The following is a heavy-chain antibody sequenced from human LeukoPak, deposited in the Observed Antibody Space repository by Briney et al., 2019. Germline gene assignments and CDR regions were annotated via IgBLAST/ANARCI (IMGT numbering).Heavy chain of an antibody. CDR3: ARAAGGYSSGWYYG. V-gene: IGHV4-59*12. Sequence: PSETLSLTCTVSGGSISSYYWSWIRQPPGKGLEWIGYIYYSGSTNYNPSLKSRVTISVDKSKNQFSLKLSSVTAADTAVYYCARAAGGYSSGWYYGWGQGTLVTVSS. CDR2: IYYSGST. J-gene: IGHJ4*02. D-gene: IGHD6-19*01. CDR1: GGSISSYY.